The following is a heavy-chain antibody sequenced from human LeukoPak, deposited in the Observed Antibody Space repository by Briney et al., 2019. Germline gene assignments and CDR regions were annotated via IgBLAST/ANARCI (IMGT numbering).Heavy chain of an antibody. CDR3: ARDLALYCSTTSCQDAFDI. J-gene: IGHJ3*02. CDR1: GYTFANYG. CDR2: ISAYHGIT. D-gene: IGHD2-2*01. V-gene: IGHV1-18*01. Sequence: ASVKVSCKASGYTFANYGITWVRQAAGQGLEWMGWISAYHGITNYAQKLQGRVTMTTDTSTSTACMELRSLRSDDTAVFYCARDLALYCSTTSCQDAFDIWGQGTMVTVSS.